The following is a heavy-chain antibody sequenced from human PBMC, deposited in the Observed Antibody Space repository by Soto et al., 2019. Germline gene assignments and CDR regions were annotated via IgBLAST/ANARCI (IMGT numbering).Heavy chain of an antibody. CDR3: AGWGGHDYNY. CDR2: IRPDGSET. Sequence: EVQLVQSGGGLVQPGGSLRLSCVGSGFTFTDFYMNWVRQAPGKGLEWGANIRPDGSETNYVESVKGRFTTSRDNAKNSLFLQMNSLRADDTAVYYCAGWGGHDYNYWGQGILVTVSS. D-gene: IGHD4-4*01. J-gene: IGHJ4*02. V-gene: IGHV3-7*03. CDR1: GFTFTDFY.